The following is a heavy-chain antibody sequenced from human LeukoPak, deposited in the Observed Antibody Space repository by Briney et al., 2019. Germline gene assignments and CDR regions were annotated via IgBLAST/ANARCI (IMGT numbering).Heavy chain of an antibody. D-gene: IGHD2-15*01. Sequence: GASVKVSCKASGYTFTSYYMHWVRQAPGQGLEWMGIINPSGGSTSYAQKFQGRVTMTRDTSTSTVYMELSSLRSDDTAVYYCARDGRACGGSCYSPYLVVWFDPWGQGTLVTVSS. J-gene: IGHJ5*02. CDR1: GYTFTSYY. CDR2: INPSGGST. V-gene: IGHV1-46*01. CDR3: ARDGRACGGSCYSPYLVVWFDP.